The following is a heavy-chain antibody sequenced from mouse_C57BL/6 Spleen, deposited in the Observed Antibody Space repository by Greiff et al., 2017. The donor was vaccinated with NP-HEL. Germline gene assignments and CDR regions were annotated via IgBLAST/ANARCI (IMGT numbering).Heavy chain of an antibody. CDR3: ARWGSSGLYAMDY. J-gene: IGHJ4*01. V-gene: IGHV7-3*01. CDR1: GFTFTDYY. CDR2: IRNNANGYTT. Sequence: DVMLVESGGGLVQPGGSLSLSCAASGFTFTDYYMRWVRQPPGQALEWLGFIRNNANGYTTEYSASVKGRFTISRDNSTSILYLQMNALRAEDSATYYCARWGSSGLYAMDYWGQGTSVTVSS. D-gene: IGHD3-2*02.